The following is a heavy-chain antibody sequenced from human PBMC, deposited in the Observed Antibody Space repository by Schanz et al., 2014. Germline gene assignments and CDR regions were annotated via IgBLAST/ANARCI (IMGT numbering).Heavy chain of an antibody. D-gene: IGHD2-2*01. V-gene: IGHV3-23*04. CDR2: ISGSGAST. Sequence: EVQLAESGGGLVQPGKSLRLSCAASGFTFSSYAMSWVRQAPGKGLEWVSGISGSGASTYYADSVKGRFTISRDNSNKTVDLQMNSLRAEDTAVYYCARVKYCTITRCYRTETEGIYYMDVWGKGTTVTVSS. CDR1: GFTFSSYA. CDR3: ARVKYCTITRCYRTETEGIYYMDV. J-gene: IGHJ6*03.